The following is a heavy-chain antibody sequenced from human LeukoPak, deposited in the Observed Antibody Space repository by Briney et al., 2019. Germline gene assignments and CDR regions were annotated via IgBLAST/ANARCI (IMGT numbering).Heavy chain of an antibody. CDR3: AKAQAPITITGKVDY. CDR2: ISGSGGST. J-gene: IGHJ4*02. V-gene: IGHV3-23*01. Sequence: PGGSLRLSCAASRFTFSSYWMNWVRQAPGKGLEWVSAISGSGGSTYYADSVKGRFTISRDNSKNTLYLQMNSLRAEDTAVYYCAKAQAPITITGKVDYWGQGTLVTVSS. D-gene: IGHD3-3*01. CDR1: RFTFSSYW.